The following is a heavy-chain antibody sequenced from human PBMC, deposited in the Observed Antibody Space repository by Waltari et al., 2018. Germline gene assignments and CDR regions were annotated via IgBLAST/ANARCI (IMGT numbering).Heavy chain of an antibody. D-gene: IGHD6-13*01. V-gene: IGHV4-39*01. J-gene: IGHJ5*02. CDR1: GGSLRSSRYS. CDR3: ARLAIAAAGTGNWFDP. CDR2: IYYSGST. Sequence: QLQLQESGPGLVKPSETLSLTCTVSGGSLRSSRYSWGWIRQPPGKGLEWIGSIYYSGSTYYNPSRKSRVTISVDTSKNQFSLKLSSVTAADTAVYYCARLAIAAAGTGNWFDPWGQGTWSPSPQ.